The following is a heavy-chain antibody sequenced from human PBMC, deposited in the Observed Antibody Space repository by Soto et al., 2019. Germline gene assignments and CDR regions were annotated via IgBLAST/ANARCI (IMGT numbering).Heavy chain of an antibody. V-gene: IGHV1-69*06. J-gene: IGHJ2*01. Sequence: VQVCSRTPGGSWSSYGSGWRLQAPGQGLEWMGGIIPIFGTANYAQKFQGRVTITADKSTSTAYMELSSLRSDDTAVYFCASQSSDL. CDR2: IIPIFGTA. CDR1: GGSWSSYG. CDR3: ASQSSDL.